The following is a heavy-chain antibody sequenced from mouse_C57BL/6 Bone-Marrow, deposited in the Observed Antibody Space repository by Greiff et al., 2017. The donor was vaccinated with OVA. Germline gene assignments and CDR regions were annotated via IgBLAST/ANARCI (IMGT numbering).Heavy chain of an antibody. CDR1: GFTFSNYW. CDR2: IRLKSDNYAT. J-gene: IGHJ2*01. CDR3: TGVYYFDY. V-gene: IGHV6-3*01. Sequence: EVQGVESGGGLVQPGGSMKLSCVASGFTFSNYWMNWVRQSPEKGLEWVAQIRLKSDNYATHYAESVKGRFTISRDDSKSSVYLQMNNLRAEDTGIYYCTGVYYFDYWGQGTTLTVSS.